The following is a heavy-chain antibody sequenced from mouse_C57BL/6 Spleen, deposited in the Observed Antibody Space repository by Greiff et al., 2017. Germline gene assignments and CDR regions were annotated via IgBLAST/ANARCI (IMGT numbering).Heavy chain of an antibody. CDR3: ARGIYYGNYVEAMDY. CDR1: GYTFTDYN. CDR2: INPNNGGT. Sequence: VQLKQSGPELVKPGASVKIPCKASGYTFTDYNMDWVKQSHGKSLEWIGDINPNNGGTIYNQKFKGKATLTVDKSSSTAYMELRSLTSEDTAVYYCARGIYYGNYVEAMDYWGQGTSVTVSS. J-gene: IGHJ4*01. D-gene: IGHD2-1*01. V-gene: IGHV1-18*01.